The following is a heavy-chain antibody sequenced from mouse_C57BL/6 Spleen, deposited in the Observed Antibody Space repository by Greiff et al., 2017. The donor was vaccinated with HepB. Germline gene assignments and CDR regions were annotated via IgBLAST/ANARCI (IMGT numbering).Heavy chain of an antibody. CDR3: ARSEGYGNYGYYAMDY. V-gene: IGHV1-63*01. D-gene: IGHD2-1*01. CDR1: GYTFTNYW. CDR2: IYPGGGYT. Sequence: QVQLQQSGAELVRPGTSVKMSCKASGYTFTNYWIGWAKQRPGHGLEWIGDIYPGGGYTNYNEKFKGKATLTADKSSSTAYMQFSSLTSEDSAIYYCARSEGYGNYGYYAMDYWGQGTSVTVSS. J-gene: IGHJ4*01.